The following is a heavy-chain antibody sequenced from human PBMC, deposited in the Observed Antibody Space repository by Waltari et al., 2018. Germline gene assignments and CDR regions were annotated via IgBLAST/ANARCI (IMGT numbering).Heavy chain of an antibody. Sequence: QVQLQESGPGLVKPSETLSLTCAVSGYSISSGYYWGWIRQPPGKGLVWIGSIYHSGSTYYKPSLKSRVTISVDTSKNQFSLKLSSVTAADTAVYYWARQVEGDSSGWYGPSSSWFDPWGQGTLVTVSS. J-gene: IGHJ5*02. CDR2: IYHSGST. V-gene: IGHV4-38-2*01. CDR3: ARQVEGDSSGWYGPSSSWFDP. CDR1: GYSISSGYY. D-gene: IGHD6-19*01.